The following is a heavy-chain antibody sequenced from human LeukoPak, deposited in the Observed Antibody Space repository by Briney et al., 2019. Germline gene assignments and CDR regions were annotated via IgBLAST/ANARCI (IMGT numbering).Heavy chain of an antibody. CDR2: INPSGGST. Sequence: ASVKVSFKASGYTFTSYYMHWVRQAPGQGLEWMGIINPSGGSTSYAQKFQGRVTMTRDTSTSTVYMELSSLRSEDTAVYYCAGVGIQLWLRGGWFDPWGQGTLVTVSS. CDR3: AGVGIQLWLRGGWFDP. V-gene: IGHV1-46*01. J-gene: IGHJ5*02. CDR1: GYTFTSYY. D-gene: IGHD5-18*01.